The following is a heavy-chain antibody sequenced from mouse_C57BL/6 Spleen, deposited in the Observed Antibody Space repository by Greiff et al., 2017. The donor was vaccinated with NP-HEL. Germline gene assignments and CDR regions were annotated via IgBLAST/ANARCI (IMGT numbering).Heavy chain of an antibody. CDR3: ARERVYDGYPFAY. CDR1: GFTFSSYA. D-gene: IGHD2-3*01. CDR2: ISDGGSYT. V-gene: IGHV5-4*01. J-gene: IGHJ3*01. Sequence: EVQGVESGGGLVKPGGSLKLSCAASGFTFSSYAMSWVRQTPEKRLEWVATISDGGSYTYYPDNVKGRFTISRDNAKNNLYLQMSHLKSEDTAMYYCARERVYDGYPFAYWGQGTLVTVSA.